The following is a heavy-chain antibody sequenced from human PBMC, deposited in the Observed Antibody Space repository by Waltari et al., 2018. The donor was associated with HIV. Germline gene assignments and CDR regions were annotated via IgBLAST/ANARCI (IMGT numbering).Heavy chain of an antibody. V-gene: IGHV3-7*01. J-gene: IGHJ4*02. CDR1: GFTFRGSG. D-gene: IGHD3-22*01. Sequence: EVQLVESGGGLVQPGGALRLSCAVSGFTFRGSGMSWVGQAPGKGLEWVANIKQDGSEKYYVDSVKGRFTISRDNAKNSLYLQMNSLRAEDTAVYYCARSPYYYDSSGYYLFYFDYWGQGTLVTVSS. CDR2: IKQDGSEK. CDR3: ARSPYYYDSSGYYLFYFDY.